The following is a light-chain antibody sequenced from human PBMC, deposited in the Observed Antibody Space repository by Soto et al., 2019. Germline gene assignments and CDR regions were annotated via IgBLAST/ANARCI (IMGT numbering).Light chain of an antibody. CDR2: GAS. J-gene: IGKJ3*01. V-gene: IGKV1-9*01. CDR3: QQRHRTPFT. Sequence: QLTQSPSSLSASVGDRVTITCRASQDISRYLAWYQQRAGKAPKLLIYGASTLQSGVPSRFSGSGSGTEFTLTIISLQPEDFATYHCQQRHRTPFTFGPGTTV. CDR1: QDISRY.